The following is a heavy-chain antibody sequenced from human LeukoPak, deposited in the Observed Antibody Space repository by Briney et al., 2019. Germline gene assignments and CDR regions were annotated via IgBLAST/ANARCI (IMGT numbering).Heavy chain of an antibody. D-gene: IGHD4-17*01. CDR3: ASPRRGHGADY. CDR2: ISGTGVT. J-gene: IGHJ4*02. Sequence: GGSLRLSCAASGFTFNNYAVSWVRQAPGKGLEWVSLISGTGVTYYAGSVKGRFTTSRDDSKNTLYLQMNSLRAEDTAVYYCASPRRGHGADYWGQGTLVTVS. V-gene: IGHV3-23*01. CDR1: GFTFNNYA.